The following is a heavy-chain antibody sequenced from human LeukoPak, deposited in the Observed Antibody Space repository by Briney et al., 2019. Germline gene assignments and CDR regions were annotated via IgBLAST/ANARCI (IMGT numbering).Heavy chain of an antibody. CDR1: GYSIRSGYY. J-gene: IGHJ4*02. V-gene: IGHV4-38-2*01. D-gene: IGHD3-3*01. Sequence: KPSETLSLSCDVSGYSIRSGYYWGWIRQSPGKGLVWIGSIYHSGSTSKNPSLKSRVAISVDTSKNQFSLKLSSVTAADTAVYYCARAKYYDFWSGYYFDYWGQGTLVTVSS. CDR3: ARAKYYDFWSGYYFDY. CDR2: IYHSGST.